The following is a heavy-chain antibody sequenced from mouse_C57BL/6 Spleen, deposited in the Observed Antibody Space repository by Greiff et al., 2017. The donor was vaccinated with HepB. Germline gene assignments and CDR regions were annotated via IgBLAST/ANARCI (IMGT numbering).Heavy chain of an antibody. Sequence: EVQLQQSGPVLVKPGASVKMSCKASGYTFTDYYMNWVKQSHGKSLEWIGVINPYNGGTSYNQKFKGKATLTVDKSSSTAYMELNSLTSEDSAVYYCARLPRYFDYWGQGTTLTVSS. J-gene: IGHJ2*01. D-gene: IGHD5-5*01. CDR1: GYTFTDYY. CDR2: INPYNGGT. V-gene: IGHV1-19*01. CDR3: ARLPRYFDY.